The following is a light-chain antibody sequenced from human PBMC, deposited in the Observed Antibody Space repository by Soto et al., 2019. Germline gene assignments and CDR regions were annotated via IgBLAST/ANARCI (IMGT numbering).Light chain of an antibody. CDR1: SCDVGSYNL. V-gene: IGLV2-23*02. J-gene: IGLJ1*01. CDR3: CSYASSVYV. CDR2: EVI. Sequence: QSVLTQPASVSGSPGQSITISCTGTSCDVGSYNLVSWYQHHPGKAPKLMIYEVIKRPSGVSNRFSGSKSGNTASLTISGLQAEDEADYYCCSYASSVYVFGTGTKVTVL.